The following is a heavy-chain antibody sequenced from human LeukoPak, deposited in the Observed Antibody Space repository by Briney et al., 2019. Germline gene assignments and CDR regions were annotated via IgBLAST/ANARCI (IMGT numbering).Heavy chain of an antibody. CDR2: ISAGGDLT. CDR3: AKSLLTTASGTGRAFDL. D-gene: IGHD1-26*01. CDR1: GFTFSNYP. Sequence: PGGSLRLSCAASGFTFSNYPMGWVRRAPGRGLEWVSGISAGGDLTFHADPVKGRFTISRDNSKNTLYLQMNSLRADDTAEYYCAKSLLTTASGTGRAFDLWGQGTMVTVSS. J-gene: IGHJ3*01. V-gene: IGHV3-23*01.